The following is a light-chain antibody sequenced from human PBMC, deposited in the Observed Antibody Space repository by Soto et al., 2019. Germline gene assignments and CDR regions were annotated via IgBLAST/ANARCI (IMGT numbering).Light chain of an antibody. V-gene: IGLV1-40*01. CDR3: QSYDTKLRGV. Sequence: QSVLTQPPSVSEAPGQRVTISCTGISSNIGAGYDVHWYQQFPGTAPKLLIYANNNRPSGVPDRFSAAKSGTSAALAITGLQADDEADYYCQSYDTKLRGVFGTGTKLTVL. J-gene: IGLJ1*01. CDR2: ANN. CDR1: SSNIGAGYD.